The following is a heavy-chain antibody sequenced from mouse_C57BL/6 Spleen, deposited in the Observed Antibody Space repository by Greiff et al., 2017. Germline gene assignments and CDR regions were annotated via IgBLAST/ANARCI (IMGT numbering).Heavy chain of an antibody. CDR2: IDPENGDT. J-gene: IGHJ4*01. Sequence: EVQLQQSGAELVRPGASVKLSCTASGFNIKDDYMHWVKQRPEQGLEWIGWIDPENGDTEYASKFQGKATITADTPSNTAYLQLSSLTSEDTAVYYCVPHYYGSSPHYYAMDYWGQGTSVTVSS. CDR3: VPHYYGSSPHYYAMDY. CDR1: GFNIKDDY. V-gene: IGHV14-4*01. D-gene: IGHD1-1*01.